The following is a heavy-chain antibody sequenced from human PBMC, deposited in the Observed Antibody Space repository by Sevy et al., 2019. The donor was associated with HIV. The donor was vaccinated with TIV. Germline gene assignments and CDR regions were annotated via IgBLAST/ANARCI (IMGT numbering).Heavy chain of an antibody. D-gene: IGHD1-26*01. Sequence: GGSLRLSCAASGFTFSSFAMSWVRQTPGKGLEWVSGLNGSGGRTYYPNSVKGRFTISRDNSKNTLYLQMNSLRAEDTAVYYCAKDTDSGSYLNAAFDIWGQGTMVTVSS. J-gene: IGHJ3*02. CDR1: GFTFSSFA. CDR2: LNGSGGRT. CDR3: AKDTDSGSYLNAAFDI. V-gene: IGHV3-23*01.